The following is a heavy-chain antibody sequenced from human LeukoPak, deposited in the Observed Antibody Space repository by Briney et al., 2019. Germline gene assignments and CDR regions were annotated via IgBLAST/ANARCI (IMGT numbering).Heavy chain of an antibody. Sequence: GESLKISCQTSGYNFSLYWIAWVRQMAGKGLEWMAIIYPGDSDTRYSPSFKGQVTISVDESISTTYLQWSSLKASDSAIYYCARGHDFDFWGQGTLVTVSS. V-gene: IGHV5-51*01. CDR1: GYNFSLYW. CDR3: ARGHDFDF. J-gene: IGHJ4*02. CDR2: IYPGDSDT.